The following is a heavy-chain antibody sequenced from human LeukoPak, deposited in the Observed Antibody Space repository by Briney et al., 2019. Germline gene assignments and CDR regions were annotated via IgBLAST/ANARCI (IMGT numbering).Heavy chain of an antibody. CDR3: AKERSSGWNTVFDY. CDR2: ISDSSITT. Sequence: GGSLRLSCAGSGFTFSSYALSWVRQAPGKGLEWVSVISDSSITTFYADSVKGRFTISRDNSKNTLYLQMNSLRAEDTAVYYCAKERSSGWNTVFDYWGQGTLVTVSS. J-gene: IGHJ4*02. V-gene: IGHV3-23*01. D-gene: IGHD6-19*01. CDR1: GFTFSSYA.